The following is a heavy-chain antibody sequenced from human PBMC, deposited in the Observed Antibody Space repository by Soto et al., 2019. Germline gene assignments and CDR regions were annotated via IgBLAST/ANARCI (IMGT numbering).Heavy chain of an antibody. V-gene: IGHV4-30-4*01. CDR2: IYYSGST. CDR1: GGSISSGDYY. CDR3: ARGIGIYQLLLATNYYYYGMDV. J-gene: IGHJ6*02. D-gene: IGHD2-2*01. Sequence: QVQLQESGPGLVKPSQTLSLTCTVSGGSISSGDYYWSWIRQPPGKGLEWIGYIYYSGSTYYNPSLKSRVTISVDTSKNQFSLKLSSVTAADTAVYYCARGIGIYQLLLATNYYYYGMDVWGQGTTVTVSS.